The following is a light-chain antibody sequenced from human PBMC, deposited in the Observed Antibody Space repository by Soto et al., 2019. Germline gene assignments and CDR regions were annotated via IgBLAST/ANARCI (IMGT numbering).Light chain of an antibody. CDR1: QSLNSL. CDR2: DAS. Sequence: DIQMTQSPSTLSASVGDRVTITCRASQSLNSLLAWYQQKPGRAPKLLIYDASTLESGVPSRFSGSGSGTEFTLTISSLQTDDFATYYCQQYNSYSSWTFGQETKVEIK. V-gene: IGKV1-5*01. J-gene: IGKJ1*01. CDR3: QQYNSYSSWT.